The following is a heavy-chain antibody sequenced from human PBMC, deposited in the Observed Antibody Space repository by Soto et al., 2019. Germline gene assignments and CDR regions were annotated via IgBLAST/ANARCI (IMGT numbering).Heavy chain of an antibody. V-gene: IGHV4-31*01. CDR1: GGSISSGGYY. CDR2: IYYSGST. D-gene: IGHD2-2*02. J-gene: IGHJ6*02. Sequence: QVQLQESGPGLVNPSQTLSLTCTVSGGSISSGGYYWSWIRQHPGKGLEWIGYIYYSGSTYYNPSIKSLVTISVDTSKNQFSLKLSAVTAADTAVYYCAREAIRPSAIEGLDVWGPGTTVTVSS. CDR3: AREAIRPSAIEGLDV.